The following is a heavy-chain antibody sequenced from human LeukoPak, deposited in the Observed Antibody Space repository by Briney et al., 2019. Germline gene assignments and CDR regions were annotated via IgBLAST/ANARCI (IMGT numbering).Heavy chain of an antibody. CDR3: ARDVFLLWFGEKGLYNWFDP. V-gene: IGHV4-59*12. J-gene: IGHJ5*02. CDR2: IYYSGST. CDR1: GGSISSYY. D-gene: IGHD3-10*01. Sequence: SEALSLTCTVSGGSISSYYWSWIRQPPGKGLEWIGYIYYSGSTNYNPSLKSRVTISVDTSKNQFSLKLSSVTAADTAVYYCARDVFLLWFGEKGLYNWFDPWGQGTLVTVSS.